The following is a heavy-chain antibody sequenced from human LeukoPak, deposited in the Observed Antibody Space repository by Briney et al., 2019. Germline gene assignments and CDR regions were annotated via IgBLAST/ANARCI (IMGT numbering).Heavy chain of an antibody. CDR2: ISSSSSYI. CDR1: GFTFSSYS. Sequence: GGSLRLSCAASGFTFSSYSMNWVRQAPGKGLEWVSSISSSSSYIYYADSVKGRFTISRDNAKNSLYLQMNSLRAEDTAVYYCARDRGHYYGTGSYSQNWYFDLWGRGTLVTVSS. CDR3: ARDRGHYYGTGSYSQNWYFDL. D-gene: IGHD3-10*01. V-gene: IGHV3-21*01. J-gene: IGHJ2*01.